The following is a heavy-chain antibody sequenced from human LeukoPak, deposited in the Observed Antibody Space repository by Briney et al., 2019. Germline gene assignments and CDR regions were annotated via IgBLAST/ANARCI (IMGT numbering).Heavy chain of an antibody. J-gene: IGHJ4*02. CDR1: GFTFSSYS. V-gene: IGHV3-21*01. D-gene: IGHD5-12*01. CDR3: ARDRATTAGYFDY. CDR2: ISSSSSHK. Sequence: GGSLRLSCAASGFTFSSYSMNWVRQAPGKGLEWVSSISSSSSHKYYADSVKGRFTISRDNSKNTLYLQMNSLRAEDTGVYYCARDRATTAGYFDYWGQGTLVTVSS.